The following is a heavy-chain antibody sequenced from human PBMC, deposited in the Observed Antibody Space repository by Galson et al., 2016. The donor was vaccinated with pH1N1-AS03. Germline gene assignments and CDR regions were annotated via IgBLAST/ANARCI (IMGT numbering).Heavy chain of an antibody. CDR1: GDSISTSNW. D-gene: IGHD5-18*01. CDR3: ARDVLPYSLGLDV. V-gene: IGHV4-4*02. J-gene: IGHJ6*02. Sequence: ETLSLTCAVSGDSISTSNWWSWVRQPPGKGLEWIGRVSHAGRTNYSPSLKSRVTISLDKSKNQFSLQLTSVTAADTAVYYCARDVLPYSLGLDVWGQGTTVTVSS. CDR2: VSHAGRT.